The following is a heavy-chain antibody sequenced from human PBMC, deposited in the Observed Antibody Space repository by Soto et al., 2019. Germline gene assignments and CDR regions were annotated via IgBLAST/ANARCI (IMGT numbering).Heavy chain of an antibody. J-gene: IGHJ5*02. Sequence: GASVKVSCKASGYTFTGYYMHWVRQAPGQGLEWMGWINPNSGGTNYAQKFQGRVTMTRDTSISTAYMELSRLRSDDTAVYYCVRESLLWFGESPLWFDPWGQGTPVTVSS. V-gene: IGHV1-2*02. CDR3: VRESLLWFGESPLWFDP. D-gene: IGHD3-10*01. CDR2: INPNSGGT. CDR1: GYTFTGYY.